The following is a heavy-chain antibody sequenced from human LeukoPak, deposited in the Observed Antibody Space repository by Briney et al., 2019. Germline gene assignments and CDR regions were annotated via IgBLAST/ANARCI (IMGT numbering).Heavy chain of an antibody. CDR2: IHYTGAT. D-gene: IGHD3-9*01. CDR1: GGSITGYY. CDR3: ARGNILTGYCFDF. J-gene: IGHJ4*02. V-gene: IGHV4-34*01. Sequence: SETLSLTCAVYGGSITGYYWSWIRQTPGRGLEGVGEIHYTGATSYNPSLKSRATIPTDTSKNQFSLRLSSVTAADTAVYYCARGNILTGYCFDFWGQGALVTVSS.